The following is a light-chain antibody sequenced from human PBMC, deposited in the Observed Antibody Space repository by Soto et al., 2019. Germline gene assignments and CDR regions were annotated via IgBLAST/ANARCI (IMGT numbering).Light chain of an antibody. Sequence: DIQMTQSPSSLSASEGDRVTITCQASHDIRKYLNWYQQKPGKAPRLLIYDASNMEKGVPSRFTGSGSGTDFILTISSLQPEDIATYYCQQYENFPITFGQGTRLETK. CDR2: DAS. CDR3: QQYENFPIT. CDR1: HDIRKY. V-gene: IGKV1-33*01. J-gene: IGKJ5*01.